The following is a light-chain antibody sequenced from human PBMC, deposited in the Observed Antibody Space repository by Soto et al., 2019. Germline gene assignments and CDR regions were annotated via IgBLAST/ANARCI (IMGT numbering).Light chain of an antibody. CDR3: QHYNNWPYT. CDR2: GAS. J-gene: IGKJ2*01. Sequence: DIVMTQSPATLSVSPGERATLSCRASQSVSSNLAWYQQKPGQAPRLLIYGASSRATGIPARFSGSGSGTEFTLSISSLQSEDFAVYYCQHYNNWPYTFGQGTKLEIK. CDR1: QSVSSN. V-gene: IGKV3-15*01.